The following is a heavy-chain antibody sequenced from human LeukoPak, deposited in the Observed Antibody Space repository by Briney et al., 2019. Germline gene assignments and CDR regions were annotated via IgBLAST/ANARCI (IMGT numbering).Heavy chain of an antibody. D-gene: IGHD3-16*01. CDR3: AKGNQDRYDYVDY. CDR1: GFSFSSAW. Sequence: SGGSLRLSCAGSGFSFSSAWMNWVRQAPGKGLEWVSDISGGGGPTYNVDSVKGRFTISRDNFKNMLYLQMNSLRVEDTAVYYCAKGNQDRYDYVDYWGQGTLVTVSS. J-gene: IGHJ4*02. CDR2: ISGGGGPT. V-gene: IGHV3-23*01.